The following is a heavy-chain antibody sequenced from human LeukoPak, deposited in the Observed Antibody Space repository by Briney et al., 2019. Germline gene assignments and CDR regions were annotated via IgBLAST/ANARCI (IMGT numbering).Heavy chain of an antibody. CDR1: GGSLSGYY. Sequence: SETLSLTCAVYGGSLSGYYWSWIRQPPGKGLEWIGEINHSGSTNYNPSLKSRVTISVDTSKNQFSLKLSSVTAADTAVYYCARTGSSSWYIYGYWGQGTLVTVSS. V-gene: IGHV4-34*01. D-gene: IGHD6-13*01. CDR3: ARTGSSSWYIYGY. CDR2: INHSGST. J-gene: IGHJ4*02.